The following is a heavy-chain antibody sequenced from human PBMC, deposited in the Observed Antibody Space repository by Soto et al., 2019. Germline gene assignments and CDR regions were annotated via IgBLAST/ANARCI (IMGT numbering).Heavy chain of an antibody. CDR3: ARGDDSSGFGSYYFDY. D-gene: IGHD3-22*01. V-gene: IGHV5-51*01. CDR1: GYSFTSYW. J-gene: IGHJ4*02. Sequence: PGESLKISCNGSGYSFTSYWIGWVRQMPGKGLEWMGIIYPGDSDTRYSPSFQGQVTISADKSISTAYLQWSSLKASDTAMYYCARGDDSSGFGSYYFDYWGQGTLVTVSS. CDR2: IYPGDSDT.